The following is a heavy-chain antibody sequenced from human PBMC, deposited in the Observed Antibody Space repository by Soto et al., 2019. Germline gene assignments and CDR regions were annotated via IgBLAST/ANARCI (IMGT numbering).Heavy chain of an antibody. CDR1: RESFSGYY. Sequence: SENLALTCAVYRESFSGYYWSWIRQPPGKGLEWIGEINHSGRTNYNPSLKSRVTISVETYKKQFSLNLNSVTAAETAVYYCATRITIIRGGYNWGKGPLVTV. J-gene: IGHJ4*02. V-gene: IGHV4-34*01. CDR3: ATRITIIRGGYN. CDR2: INHSGRT. D-gene: IGHD3-10*01.